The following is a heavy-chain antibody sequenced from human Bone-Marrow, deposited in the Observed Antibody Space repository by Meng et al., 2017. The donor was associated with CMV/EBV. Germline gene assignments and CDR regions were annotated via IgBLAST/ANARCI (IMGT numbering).Heavy chain of an antibody. CDR2: ISYDGSKK. CDR3: ARIGSGWHDYYYGMDV. V-gene: IGHV3-30-3*01. D-gene: IGHD6-19*01. Sequence: GESLKISCAASGFTFSTYAMHWVRQAPGKGLEWVGVISYDGSKKYYADSVKGRFTISRDNAKNSLYLQMSSLRAEDTAVYYCARIGSGWHDYYYGMDVWGQGTTVTVSS. CDR1: GFTFSTYA. J-gene: IGHJ6*02.